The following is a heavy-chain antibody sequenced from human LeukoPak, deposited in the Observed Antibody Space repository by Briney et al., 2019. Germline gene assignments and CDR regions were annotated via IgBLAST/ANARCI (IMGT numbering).Heavy chain of an antibody. CDR2: ISGSSDIT. D-gene: IGHD2-2*01. CDR1: GFTFSSYT. Sequence: GGSLRLSCAASGFTFSSYTMSWVRQGPGKGLEWVSSISGSSDITYYADSVKGRFTISRDNSKNTLYLQMNSLRAEDTAVYYCAKGELGYCSSASCYLVYWGQGTLVAVSS. CDR3: AKGELGYCSSASCYLVY. J-gene: IGHJ4*02. V-gene: IGHV3-23*01.